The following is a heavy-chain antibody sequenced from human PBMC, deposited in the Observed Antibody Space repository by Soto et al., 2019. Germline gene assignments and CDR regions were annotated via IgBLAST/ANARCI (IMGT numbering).Heavy chain of an antibody. D-gene: IGHD3-22*01. CDR2: ISLSGNT. V-gene: IGHV4-4*02. CDR1: GGSITNTDW. J-gene: IGHJ4*02. CDR3: ASRGSSGPF. Sequence: SETLSLTCAVSGGSITNTDWWTWVRQPPGMGLEWVGDISLSGNTNYNPSLEGRAVISLDKSRNQLSLILNSVTAADTAVYYCASRGSSGPFWGQGTLVTVSS.